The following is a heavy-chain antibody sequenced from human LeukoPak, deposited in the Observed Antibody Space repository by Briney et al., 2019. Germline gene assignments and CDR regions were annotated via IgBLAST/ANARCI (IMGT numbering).Heavy chain of an antibody. CDR1: GYTFTSYA. J-gene: IGHJ3*02. Sequence: GASVKVSCKASGYTFTSYAMHWVRQAPGQRLEWMGWINAGNGNTKYSQKFQGRVTITRDTSASTAYMELSSLRSEDTAVYYCAGWGSGDLLGADDAFDIWGQGTMVTVSS. D-gene: IGHD4-17*01. V-gene: IGHV1-3*01. CDR2: INAGNGNT. CDR3: AGWGSGDLLGADDAFDI.